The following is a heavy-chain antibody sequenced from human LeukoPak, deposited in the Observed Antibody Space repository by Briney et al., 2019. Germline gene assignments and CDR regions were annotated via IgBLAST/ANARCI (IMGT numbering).Heavy chain of an antibody. CDR2: IYYRGCA. Sequence: PSETLSLTCTVSGGSISSCFWSWIRQPPGKGLEWIGFIYYRGCAIYNPSLKSRVPISIDTSKSQFSLKLSSVTAADTAVYYCARQAFCSGSSCNPFDYWGQGTLVTVSS. D-gene: IGHD2-15*01. CDR1: GGSISSCF. CDR3: ARQAFCSGSSCNPFDY. V-gene: IGHV4-59*08. J-gene: IGHJ4*02.